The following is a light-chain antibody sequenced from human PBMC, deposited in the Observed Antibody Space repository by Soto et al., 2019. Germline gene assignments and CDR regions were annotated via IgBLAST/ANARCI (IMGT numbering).Light chain of an antibody. V-gene: IGKV1-5*03. J-gene: IGKJ1*01. CDR2: KAS. Sequence: DIQMTQSPSTLSASVGDRVTITCRASQSISSWLAWYQQKPGKAPKLLIYKASTLKSGVPSRFSGSGSRTDFTLTISSLQPEDFATYYCQQSFSTPRTFGQGTKVDIK. CDR3: QQSFSTPRT. CDR1: QSISSW.